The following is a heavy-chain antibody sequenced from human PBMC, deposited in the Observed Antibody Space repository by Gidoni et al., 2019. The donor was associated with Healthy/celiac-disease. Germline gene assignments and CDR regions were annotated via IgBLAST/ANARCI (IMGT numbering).Heavy chain of an antibody. V-gene: IGHV4-39*01. J-gene: IGHJ5*02. Sequence: QLQLQESGPGLVQPSEPLSLPSTVSRGSISSSSYYWGWIRQPPGKGLACIGSLYYSGSTYYNPSLKSRVTISVETPKNQFSLKLSSVTAADTAVYYCARQGIPFWFDPGGQGTLVTVSS. CDR2: LYYSGST. CDR3: ARQGIPFWFDP. CDR1: RGSISSSSYY. D-gene: IGHD3-10*01.